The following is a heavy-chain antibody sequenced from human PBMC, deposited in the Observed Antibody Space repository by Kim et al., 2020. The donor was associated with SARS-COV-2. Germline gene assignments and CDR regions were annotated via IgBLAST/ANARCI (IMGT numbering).Heavy chain of an antibody. Sequence: GGSLRLSCAASGFTFSDYYMTWVRQAPGKGLEWVSYISSSGSYVNYADSVKGRFTISRDNAKNSLYLQMSSLSAEDTALYYCARVPFGALSAYYFDLWG. CDR2: ISSSGSYV. V-gene: IGHV3-11*01. CDR3: ARVPFGALSAYYFDL. J-gene: IGHJ4*01. CDR1: GFTFSDYY. D-gene: IGHD3-10*01.